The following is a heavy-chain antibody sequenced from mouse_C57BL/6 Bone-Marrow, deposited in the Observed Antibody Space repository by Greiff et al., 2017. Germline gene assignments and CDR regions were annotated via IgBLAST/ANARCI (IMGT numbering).Heavy chain of an antibody. CDR3: ARSRYDYDGAWFAY. V-gene: IGHV1-69*01. D-gene: IGHD2-4*01. CDR1: GYTFTSYW. Sequence: VQLQQPGAELVMPGASVKLSCKASGYTFTSYWMHWVKQRPGQGLEWIGEIDPSDSYTNYNQKFKGKSTLTVDKSSSTAYMQLSSLTSEDSAVYYCARSRYDYDGAWFAYRGQGTLVTVSA. CDR2: IDPSDSYT. J-gene: IGHJ3*01.